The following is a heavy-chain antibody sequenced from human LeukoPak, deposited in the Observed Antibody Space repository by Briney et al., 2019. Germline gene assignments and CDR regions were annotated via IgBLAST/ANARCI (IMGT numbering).Heavy chain of an antibody. J-gene: IGHJ4*02. CDR2: ISPSGSSI. V-gene: IGHV3-48*03. CDR3: ASGGRISS. D-gene: IGHD3-16*01. CDR1: GFTFSSYE. Sequence: AGSLRLSCAASGFTFSSYEMNWVRQAPGKGLEWVSYISPSGSSIYYADSVKGRFTISRDNAKNSLFLQMNSLRAEDTAVYYCASGGRISSWGQGTLVTVSS.